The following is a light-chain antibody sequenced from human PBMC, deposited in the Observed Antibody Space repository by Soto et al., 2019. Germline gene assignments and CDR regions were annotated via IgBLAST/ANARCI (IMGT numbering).Light chain of an antibody. J-gene: IGKJ1*01. Sequence: DIQLTQSPSSLPASVGDRVTINCRASRGISDSLAWYQQKPGKVPHLLIHSASTLQSGVPSRFSGSGSGTDFTLTMSSLQPEDVATYYCQKFDSAPTFGPGTKV. CDR2: SAS. V-gene: IGKV1-27*01. CDR3: QKFDSAPT. CDR1: RGISDS.